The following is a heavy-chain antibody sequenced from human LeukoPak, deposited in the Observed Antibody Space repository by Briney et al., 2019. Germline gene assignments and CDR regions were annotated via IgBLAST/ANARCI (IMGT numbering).Heavy chain of an antibody. CDR3: ARGQMDIVATTYYYYYGMDV. Sequence: PSETLSLTCAVSGGSISSYYWSWIRQPPGKGLEWIGYIYYSGSTNYNPSLKSRVTISVDTSKNQFSLKLSSVTAADTAVYYCARGQMDIVATTYYYYYGMDVWGQGTTVTVSS. V-gene: IGHV4-59*01. CDR2: IYYSGST. J-gene: IGHJ6*02. CDR1: GGSISSYY. D-gene: IGHD5-12*01.